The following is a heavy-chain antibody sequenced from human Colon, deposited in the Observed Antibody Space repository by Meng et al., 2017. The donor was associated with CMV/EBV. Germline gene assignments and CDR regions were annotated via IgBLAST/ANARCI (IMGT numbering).Heavy chain of an antibody. CDR2: SSGSGVHT. J-gene: IGHJ4*01. D-gene: IGHD3-3*01. V-gene: IGHV3-23*01. CDR3: AKGTQYSDFWSGFRH. Sequence: GESLKISCAASGFTFGDYAMTWVRQAPGKGLEWVAASSGSGVHTYYADSVKGRFTISRDNSRNTVYLQMNSLRDEDTALYYCAKGTQYSDFWSGFRHWGHGTLVTVSS. CDR1: GFTFGDYA.